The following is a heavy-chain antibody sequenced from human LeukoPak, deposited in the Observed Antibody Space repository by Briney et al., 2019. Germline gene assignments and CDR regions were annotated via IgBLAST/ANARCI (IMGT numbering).Heavy chain of an antibody. D-gene: IGHD6-13*01. CDR3: AKDGYSSSWYVGYFQH. CDR1: GFTFSSYE. J-gene: IGHJ1*01. CDR2: ISSSGSTI. V-gene: IGHV3-48*03. Sequence: GGSLRLSCAASGFTFSSYEMNWVRQAPGKGLEWVSYISSSGSTIYYADSVKGRFTISRDNAKNSLYLQMNSLRAEDMALYYCAKDGYSSSWYVGYFQHWGQGTLVTVSS.